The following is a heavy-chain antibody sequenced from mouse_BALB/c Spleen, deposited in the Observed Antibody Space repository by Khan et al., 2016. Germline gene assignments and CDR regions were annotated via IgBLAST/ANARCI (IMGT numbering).Heavy chain of an antibody. CDR1: GYTFTSYW. D-gene: IGHD2-10*02. V-gene: IGHV1-7*01. CDR3: ARREYGNYGVAY. CDR2: INPSTGYT. Sequence: VELVESGAELAKPGASVKMSCKASGYTFTSYWIHWVKQRPGQGLEWIGYINPSTGYTEYNQKFKDKATLTADKSSSTAYMQLSSLTSEDSAAYYCARREYGNYGVAYWGQGTLVTVSA. J-gene: IGHJ3*01.